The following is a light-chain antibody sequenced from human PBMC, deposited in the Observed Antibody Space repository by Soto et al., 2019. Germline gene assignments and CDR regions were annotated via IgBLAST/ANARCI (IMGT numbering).Light chain of an antibody. CDR1: QSLLNSNGYNY. CDR3: MQALQAPLT. Sequence: ILMAQSQLSVPATPGEPASISSMSSQSLLNSNGYNYLDWYLQKPGQSPQLLIYLGSSRASGVPDRFSGSGSGTDFTLTISRVEAEDVGFYYCMQALQAPLTFGQGSEVDI. CDR2: LGS. J-gene: IGKJ1*01. V-gene: IGKV2-28*01.